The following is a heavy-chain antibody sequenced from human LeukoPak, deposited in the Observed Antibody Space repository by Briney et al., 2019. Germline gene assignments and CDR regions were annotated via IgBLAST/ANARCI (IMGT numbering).Heavy chain of an antibody. Sequence: ASVKVSCKASGYTFTSYGISWVRQAPGQGLEWMGWISAYNGNTNYAQKLQGRVTMTTDTSTSTAYMELRSLRSDDTAVYYCARVGAQGIVVVYMSYFDYWGQGTLVTVSS. V-gene: IGHV1-18*01. CDR3: ARVGAQGIVVVYMSYFDY. D-gene: IGHD3-22*01. CDR2: ISAYNGNT. J-gene: IGHJ4*02. CDR1: GYTFTSYG.